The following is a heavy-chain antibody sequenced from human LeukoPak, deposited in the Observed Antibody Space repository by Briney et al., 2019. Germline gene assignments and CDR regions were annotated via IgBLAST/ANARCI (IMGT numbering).Heavy chain of an antibody. CDR3: ASGKYSSTWYQGGAFDI. D-gene: IGHD6-13*01. Sequence: PGGSLRLPCAASGFTFSSYAMSWVRQAPGKGLEWVSAISGSGGSTYYADSVKGRFTISRDNSKNTLYLQMNSLRAEDTAVYYCASGKYSSTWYQGGAFDIWGQGTMVTVSS. J-gene: IGHJ3*02. CDR2: ISGSGGST. CDR1: GFTFSSYA. V-gene: IGHV3-23*01.